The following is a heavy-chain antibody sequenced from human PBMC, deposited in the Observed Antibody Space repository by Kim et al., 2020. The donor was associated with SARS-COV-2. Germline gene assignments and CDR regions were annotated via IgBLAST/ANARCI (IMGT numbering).Heavy chain of an antibody. Sequence: GGSLRLSCAASGFTFSNAWMSWVRQAPGKGLEWVGRIKSKTDGGTTDYAAPVKGRFTISRDDSKNTLYLQMNSLKTEDTAVYYCTTAAPIVVVIVGDYWGQGTLVTVSS. J-gene: IGHJ4*02. CDR3: TTAAPIVVVIVGDY. V-gene: IGHV3-15*01. CDR1: GFTFSNAW. CDR2: IKSKTDGGTT. D-gene: IGHD3-22*01.